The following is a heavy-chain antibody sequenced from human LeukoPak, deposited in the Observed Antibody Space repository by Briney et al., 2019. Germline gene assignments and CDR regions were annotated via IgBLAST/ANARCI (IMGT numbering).Heavy chain of an antibody. Sequence: GGSLRLSCAASGFTFSSYAMHWVRQAPGKGPEWVSYISSSGSTIYYADSVKGRFTISRDNAKNSLYLQMNSLRAEDTAVYYCAELGITMIGGVWGKGTTVTISS. V-gene: IGHV3-48*03. J-gene: IGHJ6*04. CDR2: ISSSGSTI. D-gene: IGHD3-10*02. CDR1: GFTFSSYA. CDR3: AELGITMIGGV.